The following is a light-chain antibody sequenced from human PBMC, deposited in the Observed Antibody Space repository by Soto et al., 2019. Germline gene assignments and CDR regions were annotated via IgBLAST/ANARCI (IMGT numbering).Light chain of an antibody. CDR2: QDS. J-gene: IGLJ1*01. Sequence: SYELTQPPSMSVSPGQTASITCSGDRLGDKYASWYQQQPGQSPVLVIYQDSKRPSGIPERFSGSNSGNTATLTISGTQTMDEADYYCQAWDSSTGVFGTGTKLTVL. CDR1: RLGDKY. CDR3: QAWDSSTGV. V-gene: IGLV3-1*01.